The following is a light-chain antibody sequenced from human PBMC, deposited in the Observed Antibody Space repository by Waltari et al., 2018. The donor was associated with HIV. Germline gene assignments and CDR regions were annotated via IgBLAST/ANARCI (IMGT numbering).Light chain of an antibody. CDR3: QQRSNWAVT. CDR2: AAS. Sequence: ETVLTQSPATLSSSPGERATLSCTASQSVSSYFAWYQQKPGQAPRLLFYAASNRATRIPARFSGSGSATDFTLTSSRLEDEDVAVYYCQQRSNWAVTFGGGTKVEIK. V-gene: IGKV3-11*01. CDR1: QSVSSY. J-gene: IGKJ4*01.